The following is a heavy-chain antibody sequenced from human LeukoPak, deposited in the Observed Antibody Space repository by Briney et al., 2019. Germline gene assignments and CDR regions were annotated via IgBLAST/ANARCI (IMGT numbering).Heavy chain of an antibody. CDR3: AARGYPYYYYMDV. D-gene: IGHD1-1*01. J-gene: IGHJ6*03. Sequence: SETLSLTCTVSGGSISSYYWSWIRQPPGKGLEWIGYIYYSGSTNYNPSLKSRVTISVDTSKNQFSLKLSSVTAADTAVYYCAARGYPYYYYMDVWGKGTTVTISS. V-gene: IGHV4-59*08. CDR2: IYYSGST. CDR1: GGSISSYY.